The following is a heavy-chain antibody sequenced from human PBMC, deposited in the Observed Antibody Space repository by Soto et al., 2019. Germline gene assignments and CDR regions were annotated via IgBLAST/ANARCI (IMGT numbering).Heavy chain of an antibody. D-gene: IGHD2-2*01. Sequence: QVQLVKSGAEVKKPGSSVKFSCKASGGTFSSYAISWVRQAPGQGLEWMGGIIPIFGTANYAQKFQGRVTISADESTSTDYMELSSLRSDDTAVYYCERGRSSTTCCFDPLCQGTLVTVSS. J-gene: IGHJ5*02. CDR2: IIPIFGTA. CDR3: ERGRSSTTCCFDP. V-gene: IGHV1-69*01. CDR1: GGTFSSYA.